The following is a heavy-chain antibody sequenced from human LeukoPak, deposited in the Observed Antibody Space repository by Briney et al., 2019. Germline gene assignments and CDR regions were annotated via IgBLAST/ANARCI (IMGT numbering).Heavy chain of an antibody. V-gene: IGHV3-48*01. J-gene: IGHJ4*02. CDR2: ITSSSSTL. CDR3: ASLDY. CDR1: GFTFSGYI. Sequence: GGSLRLSCAASGFTFSGYIMNWVRQAPGKGLEWVSYITSSSSTLYYADSMKGGITISRDNAKNTLYLQMNTLRAEDTAVYYCASLDYWGQGTPVTVSS.